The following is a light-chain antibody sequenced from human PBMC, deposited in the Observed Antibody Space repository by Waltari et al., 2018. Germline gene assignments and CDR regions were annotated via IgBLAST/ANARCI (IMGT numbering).Light chain of an antibody. J-gene: IGLJ2*01. CDR1: SSNTRSTT. CDR2: SNN. CDR3: ATWDDSLNGRVV. Sequence: QSVLTQPPSASGTPGQRVTISCSGSSSNTRSTTVNWYQQPPATAPKLPIYSNNQRPSGVPDRFSGSKSVTSASLAISGLQSEDAADYYCATWDDSLNGRVVFGGGTKLTVL. V-gene: IGLV1-44*01.